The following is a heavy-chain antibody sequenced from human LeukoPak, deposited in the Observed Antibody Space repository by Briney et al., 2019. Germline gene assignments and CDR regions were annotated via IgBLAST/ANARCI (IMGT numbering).Heavy chain of an antibody. CDR2: IDHSGST. Sequence: PSETLSLTCAVYGGSFSGYYWSWIRQPPGKGLEWIGEIDHSGSTNYNPSLKSRVTISVDTSKNQFSLKLSSVTAADTAVYYCARKRRLGITMVRGVLDYWGQGTLVTVSS. CDR1: GGSFSGYY. CDR3: ARKRRLGITMVRGVLDY. D-gene: IGHD3-10*01. V-gene: IGHV4-34*01. J-gene: IGHJ4*02.